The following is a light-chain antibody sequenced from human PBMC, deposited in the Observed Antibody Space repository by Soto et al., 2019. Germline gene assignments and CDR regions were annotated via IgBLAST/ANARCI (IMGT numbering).Light chain of an antibody. CDR1: SSDVGGYKF. J-gene: IGLJ2*01. CDR3: CSYADSSTVI. Sequence: QSVLTQPASVSGSPGQSITISCTGTSSDVGGYKFVSWYQHHPGKAPKLMICEGTQRPSGLSHRFSGSKSGNTASLTISGLQAEDEATYYCCSYADSSTVICGGGTKLTVL. V-gene: IGLV2-23*01. CDR2: EGT.